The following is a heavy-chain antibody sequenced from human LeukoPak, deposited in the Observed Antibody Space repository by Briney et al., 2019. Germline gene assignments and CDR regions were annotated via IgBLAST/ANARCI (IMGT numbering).Heavy chain of an antibody. CDR2: IYVGGSDT. V-gene: IGHV5-51*01. J-gene: IGHJ4*02. CDR3: ARLGYCSGGTCYKSYFDY. CDR1: GYTFPSYW. D-gene: IGHD2-15*01. Sequence: HGESLKISCKGSGYTFPSYWIAWVRQMPGKGLEWMGVIYVGGSDTRYSPSFQGQVTISADKSISTAYLQWGSLKASDTAMYYCARLGYCSGGTCYKSYFDYWGQGTLFTGSS.